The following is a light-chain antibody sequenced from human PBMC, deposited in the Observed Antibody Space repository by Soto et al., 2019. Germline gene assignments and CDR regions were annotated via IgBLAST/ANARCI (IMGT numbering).Light chain of an antibody. CDR2: EVT. J-gene: IGLJ1*01. Sequence: QSALTQPPSASGSPGQSFTISCTGTSSDVGGYDYVSWYQHHPGKAPKLMIYEVTKRPSGVPDRFSGSKSGNTASLTVSGLQAEDEADYYCSSYAGSNIGVFGTGTKLTVL. CDR3: SSYAGSNIGV. CDR1: SSDVGGYDY. V-gene: IGLV2-8*01.